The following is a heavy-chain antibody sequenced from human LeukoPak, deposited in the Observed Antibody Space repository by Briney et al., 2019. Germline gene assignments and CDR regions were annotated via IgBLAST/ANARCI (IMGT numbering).Heavy chain of an antibody. CDR2: IIPIFGTA. CDR3: AREDTAMVIPFDY. Sequence: SVKVSCKASGGTFSSYAISWVRQAPGQGLEWMGGIIPIFGTANYVQKFQGRVTITADESTSTAYMELSSLRSEDTAVYYCAREDTAMVIPFDYWGQGTLVTVSS. V-gene: IGHV1-69*13. D-gene: IGHD5-18*01. CDR1: GGTFSSYA. J-gene: IGHJ4*02.